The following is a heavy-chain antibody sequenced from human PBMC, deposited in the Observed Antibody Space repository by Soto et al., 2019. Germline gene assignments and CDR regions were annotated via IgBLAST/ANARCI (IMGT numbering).Heavy chain of an antibody. Sequence: EVQLVESGGGLGKPGGSLRLSCAASGFTFSSYSMNWVRQAPGKGLEWVSSISSSSSYIYYADSVKGRFTISRDNAKNSMYLQMNSLRDEDTAVYYCARIPRWDSSSPFDPWGQGTLVTVSS. J-gene: IGHJ5*02. CDR3: ARIPRWDSSSPFDP. CDR2: ISSSSSYI. CDR1: GFTFSSYS. D-gene: IGHD6-13*01. V-gene: IGHV3-21*01.